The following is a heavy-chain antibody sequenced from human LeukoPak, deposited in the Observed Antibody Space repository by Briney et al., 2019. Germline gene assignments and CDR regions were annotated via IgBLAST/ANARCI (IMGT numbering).Heavy chain of an antibody. V-gene: IGHV3-20*04. CDR3: ARDLGDCSGGSCYLPDAFDI. CDR1: GFTFDDYG. J-gene: IGHJ3*02. CDR2: INWNGGST. Sequence: GGSLRLSCAASGFTFDDYGMSWVRQAPGKGLEWVSGINWNGGSTGYADSVKGRFTISRDNAKNSLYLQMNSLRAEDTAVYYCARDLGDCSGGSCYLPDAFDIWGQGTMVTVSS. D-gene: IGHD2-15*01.